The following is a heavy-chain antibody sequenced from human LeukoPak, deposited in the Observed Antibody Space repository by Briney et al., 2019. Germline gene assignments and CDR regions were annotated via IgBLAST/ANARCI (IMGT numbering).Heavy chain of an antibody. CDR1: GFTVSSNY. D-gene: IGHD3-16*02. CDR3: ARVGYRYGFDY. Sequence: GGSLRLSCAASGFTVSSNYMIWVRQAPGKGLEWVSVIYSGGSTYYADSVKGRFTISRDNSKNTLYLQMNSLRAEDTAVYYCARVGYRYGFDYWGQGTLVTVSS. CDR2: IYSGGST. V-gene: IGHV3-53*01. J-gene: IGHJ4*02.